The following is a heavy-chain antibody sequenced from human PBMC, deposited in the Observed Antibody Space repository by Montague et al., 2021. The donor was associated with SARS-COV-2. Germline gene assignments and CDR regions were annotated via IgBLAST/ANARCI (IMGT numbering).Heavy chain of an antibody. D-gene: IGHD3-10*01. Sequence: SLRLSCAASGSTFSSYGMHWVRQAPGKGLEWVAVIWYDGSSKYYADSVKGRFTISRDNSKNTLYLQMNSLRAEDTAVYYCARERGNDYGDYWGQGTLVTVSS. V-gene: IGHV3-33*01. CDR3: ARERGNDYGDY. CDR2: IWYDGSSK. CDR1: GSTFSSYG. J-gene: IGHJ4*02.